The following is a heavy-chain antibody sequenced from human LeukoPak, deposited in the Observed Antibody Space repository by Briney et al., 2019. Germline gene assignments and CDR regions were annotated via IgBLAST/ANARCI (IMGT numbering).Heavy chain of an antibody. J-gene: IGHJ4*02. D-gene: IGHD2-2*01. CDR1: GYTFTSYG. CDR3: ARPRNWSSTSFPNPDY. Sequence: GASVKVSCKASGYTFTSYGISWVRQAPGQGLEWMGWISAYNGNTNYAQKLQGRVTMTTDTSTSTAYMELRSLRSDDTAVYYCARPRNWSSTSFPNPDYWGQGTLVTVSS. CDR2: ISAYNGNT. V-gene: IGHV1-18*04.